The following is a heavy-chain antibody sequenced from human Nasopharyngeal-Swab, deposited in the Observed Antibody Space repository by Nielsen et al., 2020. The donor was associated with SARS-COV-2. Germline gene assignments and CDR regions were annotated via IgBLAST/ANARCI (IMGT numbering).Heavy chain of an antibody. D-gene: IGHD5-12*01. CDR2: IHAANGNT. J-gene: IGHJ3*02. Sequence: WARQAPGQALEWMGWIHAANGNTKYSQKFQGRVAITRDTSASTAYMEVSSLRSEDTAVYYCAREEVVATSWRAFDIWGQGTMVTVSS. V-gene: IGHV1-3*01. CDR3: AREEVVATSWRAFDI.